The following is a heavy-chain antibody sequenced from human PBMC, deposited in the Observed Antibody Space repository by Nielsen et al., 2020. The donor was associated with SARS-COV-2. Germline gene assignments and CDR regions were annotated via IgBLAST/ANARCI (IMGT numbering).Heavy chain of an antibody. J-gene: IGHJ4*02. CDR1: GGSISSYY. Sequence: ESLKISCTVSGGSISSYYWSWIRQPPGKGLEWIGYIYYSGSTNYNPSLKSRVTISVDTSKNQFSLKLSSVTAADTAVYYCARVGLVRGVYYFDYWGQGTLVTVSS. CDR2: IYYSGST. D-gene: IGHD6-19*01. CDR3: ARVGLVRGVYYFDY. V-gene: IGHV4-59*13.